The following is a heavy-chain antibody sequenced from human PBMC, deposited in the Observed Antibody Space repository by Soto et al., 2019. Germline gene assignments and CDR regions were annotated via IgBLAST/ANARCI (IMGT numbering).Heavy chain of an antibody. Sequence: ASVKVTCKASGYTFTNYGFTWVRQAPGQGLEWLGWISTYNGNTKYAQKVQGRLTMTTDTSTSTANMELTSLRSDDTALYYCARTTVTASYYYMDVWGKESTVTVSS. CDR1: GYTFTNYG. J-gene: IGHJ6*03. CDR2: ISTYNGNT. D-gene: IGHD4-17*01. CDR3: ARTTVTASYYYMDV. V-gene: IGHV1-18*01.